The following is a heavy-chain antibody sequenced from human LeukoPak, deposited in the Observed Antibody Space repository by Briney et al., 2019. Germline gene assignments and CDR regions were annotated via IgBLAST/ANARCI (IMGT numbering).Heavy chain of an antibody. D-gene: IGHD3-10*01. J-gene: IGHJ4*02. CDR2: ISGSGGST. CDR1: GFTFSSYA. CDR3: AKGLDGSGSYPY. Sequence: GGSLRLSCAASGFTFSSYAMSWVRQAPGKGPEWVSAISGSGGSTYYADSVKGRFTISRDNFKNTLYLQMNSLRAEDTAVYYCAKGLDGSGSYPYWGQGTLVTVSS. V-gene: IGHV3-23*01.